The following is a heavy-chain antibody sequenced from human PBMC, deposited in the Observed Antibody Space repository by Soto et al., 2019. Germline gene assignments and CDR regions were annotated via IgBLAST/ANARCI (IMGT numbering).Heavy chain of an antibody. CDR1: GDIVSSNTAS. Sequence: QTLSLPCAISGDIVSSNTASWNWIMPSPSRGLEWLGRTYFRSKWYNDYAVSVKSRIIINPDTSNNQFSLQLNSVTPEDTAVYFCAKGDNLGPKTGYAFDPWGQGIMVTVSS. CDR2: TYFRSKWYN. D-gene: IGHD5-12*01. J-gene: IGHJ5*02. CDR3: AKGDNLGPKTGYAFDP. V-gene: IGHV6-1*01.